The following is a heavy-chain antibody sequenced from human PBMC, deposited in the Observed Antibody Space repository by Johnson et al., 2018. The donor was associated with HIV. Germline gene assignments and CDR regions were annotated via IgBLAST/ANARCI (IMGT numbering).Heavy chain of an antibody. CDR1: GFTFDDYG. CDR2: INWNGGST. Sequence: VQLVESGGDMVQPGRSLRLSCVASGFTFDDYGMSWVRQAPGKGLEWVSGINWNGGSTGYADSVKGRFPIPRDNSKNTLYLQMGSLRAEDMAVYYCARVEWELEILGAFDIWGQGTMVTVSS. CDR3: ARVEWELEILGAFDI. D-gene: IGHD1-26*01. J-gene: IGHJ3*02. V-gene: IGHV3-20*04.